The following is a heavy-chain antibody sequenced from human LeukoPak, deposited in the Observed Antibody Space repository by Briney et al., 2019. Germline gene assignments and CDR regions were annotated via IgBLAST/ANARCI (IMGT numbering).Heavy chain of an antibody. D-gene: IGHD2-2*01. V-gene: IGHV4-59*01. CDR1: GGSISTYY. CDR3: ARGPAGPYYFDY. J-gene: IGHJ4*02. CDR2: IYYSGST. Sequence: SETLSLTCTVSGGSISTYYWTWIRQPPGKGLEWIGYIYYSGSTNYNPSLRSRVTISLDTSKNQFSLKLSSVTAADTAVYYCARGPAGPYYFDYWGQGTLVTVPS.